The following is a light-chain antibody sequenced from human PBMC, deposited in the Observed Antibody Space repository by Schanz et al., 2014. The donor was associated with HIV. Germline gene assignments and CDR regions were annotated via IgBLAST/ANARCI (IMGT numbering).Light chain of an antibody. J-gene: IGLJ1*01. CDR2: EVA. Sequence: QSALTQPASVSGSPGQSITISCTGTSSDVGGYNYVPRYQQHPGKAPKLIIFEVAKRPSGVSDRFSGSKSGNTASLTISGLQADDEADYYCSSYSLSFFFVCGSGTKLTVL. CDR3: SSYSLSFFFV. V-gene: IGLV2-14*01. CDR1: SSDVGGYNY.